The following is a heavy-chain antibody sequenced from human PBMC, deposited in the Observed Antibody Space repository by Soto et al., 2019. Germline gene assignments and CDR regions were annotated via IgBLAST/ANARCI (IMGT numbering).Heavy chain of an antibody. V-gene: IGHV6-1*01. CDR3: ARDPYGNYGMDV. D-gene: IGHD4-17*01. CDR2: TYYRSKWYN. CDR1: GDSVPHKSVP. J-gene: IGHJ6*02. Sequence: TLCPSCPIFGDSVPHKSVPWNWFLQSPWSGLEWLGRTYYRSKWYNDYAVSVKIQITINPDTSKNQFYLQLNSVTPEDTAVYYCARDPYGNYGMDVWGQGTTVTVSS.